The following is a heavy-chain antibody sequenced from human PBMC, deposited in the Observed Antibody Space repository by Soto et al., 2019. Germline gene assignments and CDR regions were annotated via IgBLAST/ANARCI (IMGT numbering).Heavy chain of an antibody. CDR2: INPSCGST. Sequence: ASVKVSCKASGYTFTSYYMHWVRQAPGQGLEWMGIINPSCGSTSYAQKFQGRVTMTRDTSTITVYMELSSLRSEDTAVYYCAREGDIVVVPAASYYFDYWGQGTLVTVS. V-gene: IGHV1-46*03. J-gene: IGHJ4*02. D-gene: IGHD2-2*01. CDR1: GYTFTSYY. CDR3: AREGDIVVVPAASYYFDY.